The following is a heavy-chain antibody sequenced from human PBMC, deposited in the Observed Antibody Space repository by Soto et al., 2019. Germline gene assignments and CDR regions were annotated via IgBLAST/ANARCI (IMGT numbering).Heavy chain of an antibody. Sequence: EVQLVESGGGLVQPGGSLRLSCAASGFTFSSYSMNWVRQAPGKGLEWVSYISSSSSTIYYADSVKGRFTISRDNAKNSLYLQMNSLRDEDTAVYYCGRGSAGPGDYYYYGMDVWGQGTTVTVSS. CDR3: GRGSAGPGDYYYYGMDV. J-gene: IGHJ6*02. D-gene: IGHD6-19*01. CDR1: GFTFSSYS. V-gene: IGHV3-48*02. CDR2: ISSSSSTI.